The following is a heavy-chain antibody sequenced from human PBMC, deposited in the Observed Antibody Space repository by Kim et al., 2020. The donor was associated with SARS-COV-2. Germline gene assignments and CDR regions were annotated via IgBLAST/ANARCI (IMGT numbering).Heavy chain of an antibody. CDR3: AGAVVTALDGEYFQH. CDR2: IYYSGST. J-gene: IGHJ1*01. D-gene: IGHD2-21*02. V-gene: IGHV4-59*01. CDR1: GGSISSYY. Sequence: SETLSLTCTVSGGSISSYYWSWIRQPPGKGLEWIGYIYYSGSTNYNPSLKSRVTISVDTSKNQFSLKLSSVTAADTAVYYCAGAVVTALDGEYFQHWGQGTLVTVSS.